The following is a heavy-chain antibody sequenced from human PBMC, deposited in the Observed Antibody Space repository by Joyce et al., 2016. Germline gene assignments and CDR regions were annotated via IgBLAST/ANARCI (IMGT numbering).Heavy chain of an antibody. CDR2: TFDRSKWYN. V-gene: IGHV6-1*01. CDR1: GDFVSSNSAA. CDR3: ARDAGFGLDALDI. J-gene: IGHJ3*02. D-gene: IGHD3/OR15-3a*01. Sequence: QVQLQQSGPGLVKPSQILSLTCAISGDFVSSNSAAWNWIRQSPSRGLEWLGRTFDRSKWYNDYAVSVRSRISINPDTSKNLFSLHLNSVTPEDTAVYYCARDAGFGLDALDIWGQGTMVTVSS.